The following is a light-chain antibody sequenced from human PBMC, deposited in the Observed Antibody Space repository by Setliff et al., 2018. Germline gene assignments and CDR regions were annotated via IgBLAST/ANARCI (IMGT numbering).Light chain of an antibody. CDR3: ASWDAKLNAYV. CDR2: SNN. J-gene: IGLJ1*01. V-gene: IGLV1-44*01. CDR1: SSNIGSNT. Sequence: QSALTQPPSASGTPGQRVTISCSGSSSNIGSNTVNWYQQLPGMAPKLLMYSNNQRPSGVPDRFSGSKSGTSASLAISGLQSEDEADYYCASWDAKLNAYVFGIGTKV.